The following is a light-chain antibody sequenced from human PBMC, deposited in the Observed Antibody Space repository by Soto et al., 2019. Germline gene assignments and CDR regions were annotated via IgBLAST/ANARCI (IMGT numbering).Light chain of an antibody. Sequence: AIRMTQSPSSLSASTGDRVTITCRARQGISSYLAWYQQKPGKAPKLLIYAASTLQSGVPSRFSGSGSGTDFTLTISCLQSEDVATYYCQQYYSYPLTFGEGTKVEIK. CDR3: QQYYSYPLT. J-gene: IGKJ4*01. CDR2: AAS. V-gene: IGKV1-8*01. CDR1: QGISSY.